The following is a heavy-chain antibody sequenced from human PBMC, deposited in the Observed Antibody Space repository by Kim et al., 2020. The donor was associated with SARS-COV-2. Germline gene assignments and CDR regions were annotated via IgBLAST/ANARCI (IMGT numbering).Heavy chain of an antibody. V-gene: IGHV4-34*01. D-gene: IGHD4-4*01. Sequence: SETLSLTCAVYGGSFSGYYWSWIRQPPGKGLEWIGEINHSGSTNYNPSLKSRVTISVDTSKNQFSLKLSSVTAADTAVYYCATLGLGYSSGYYYGMDVWGQGTTVTVSS. CDR1: GGSFSGYY. CDR2: INHSGST. J-gene: IGHJ6*02. CDR3: ATLGLGYSSGYYYGMDV.